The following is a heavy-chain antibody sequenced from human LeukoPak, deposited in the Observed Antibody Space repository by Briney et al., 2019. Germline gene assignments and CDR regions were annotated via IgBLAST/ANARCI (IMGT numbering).Heavy chain of an antibody. J-gene: IGHJ4*02. Sequence: GGSLRLSCAASGFTFSSYSMNWVRQAPGKGLEWVSSISSSSSYIYYADSVKGRLTISRDNAKNSLYLQMNSLRAEDTAVYYCARDLAPYYYGSGSYFGLDYWGQGTLVTVSS. CDR1: GFTFSSYS. D-gene: IGHD3-10*01. CDR2: ISSSSSYI. CDR3: ARDLAPYYYGSGSYFGLDY. V-gene: IGHV3-21*01.